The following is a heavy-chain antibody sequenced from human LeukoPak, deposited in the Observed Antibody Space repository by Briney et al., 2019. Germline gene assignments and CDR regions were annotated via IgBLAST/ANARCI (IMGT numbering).Heavy chain of an antibody. CDR2: IYYSGST. V-gene: IGHV4-61*05. J-gene: IGHJ4*02. D-gene: IGHD6-13*01. Sequence: SETLSLTCTVSGVSISSSNSYWGWIRQPPGKGLEWIGYIYYSGSTNYNPSLKSRVTISVDTSKNQFSLKLSSVTAADTAVYYCARDSQSSSWPYYFDYWGQGTLVTVSS. CDR1: GVSISSSNSY. CDR3: ARDSQSSSWPYYFDY.